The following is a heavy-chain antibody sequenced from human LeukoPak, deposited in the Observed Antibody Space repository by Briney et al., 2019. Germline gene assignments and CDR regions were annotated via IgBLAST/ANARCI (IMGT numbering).Heavy chain of an antibody. CDR1: GFSFDDYA. CDR3: ASVSIAVAGNDYYYYMDV. D-gene: IGHD6-19*01. J-gene: IGHJ6*03. CDR2: ISWNSGSI. V-gene: IGHV3-9*01. Sequence: GGSLRLSCAVSGFSFDDYAMHWVRQAPGKGLEWVSGISWNSGSIGYAESVKGRFTISRDNAKNSLYLQMNSLRAEDTALYYCASVSIAVAGNDYYYYMDVWGKGTTVTVSS.